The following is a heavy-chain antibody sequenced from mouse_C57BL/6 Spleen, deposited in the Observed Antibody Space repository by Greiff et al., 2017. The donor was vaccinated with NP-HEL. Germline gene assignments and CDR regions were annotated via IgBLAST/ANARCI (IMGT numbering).Heavy chain of an antibody. CDR3: TGDGSSPYYFDY. D-gene: IGHD1-1*01. Sequence: EVNLVESGGGLVQPGGSMKLSCVSSGFTFSNYWMNWVRQSPEKGLEWVAQIRLKSYNYSTHYADSVKGWFNISSDDSKSSVYLQMNNLRAEDTGIYYCTGDGSSPYYFDYWGQGTTLTVSS. CDR2: IRLKSYNYST. J-gene: IGHJ2*01. CDR1: GFTFSNYW. V-gene: IGHV6-3*01.